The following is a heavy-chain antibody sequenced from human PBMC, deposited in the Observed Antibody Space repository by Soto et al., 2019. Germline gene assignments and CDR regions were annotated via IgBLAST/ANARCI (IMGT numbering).Heavy chain of an antibody. CDR1: GFTFSSYG. D-gene: IGHD1-7*01. CDR2: ISYDGSNK. J-gene: IGHJ6*02. Sequence: GGSLRLSCAASGFTFSSYGMHWVRQAPGKGLEWVAVISYDGSNKYYADSVKGRFTISRDNSKNTPYLQMNSLRAEDTAVYYCAKDLSYITGTTNGMDVWGQGTTVTV. V-gene: IGHV3-30*18. CDR3: AKDLSYITGTTNGMDV.